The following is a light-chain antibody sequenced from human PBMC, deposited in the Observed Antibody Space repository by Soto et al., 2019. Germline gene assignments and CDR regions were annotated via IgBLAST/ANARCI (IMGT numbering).Light chain of an antibody. V-gene: IGLV3-21*04. Sequence: SYELTQPPSVSVAPGKTARITCGGNYIGSKSVHWYQQKPGQAPVLVIYYESDRPSGIPERFSGSNSGNTATLTISRVEAGDEDDYYCQVWDSSSDPGVFGGGTKLTVL. CDR2: YES. CDR3: QVWDSSSDPGV. CDR1: YIGSKS. J-gene: IGLJ3*02.